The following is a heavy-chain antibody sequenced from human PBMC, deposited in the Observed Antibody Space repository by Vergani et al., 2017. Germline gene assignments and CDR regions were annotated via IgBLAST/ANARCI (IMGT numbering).Heavy chain of an antibody. D-gene: IGHD5-24*01. J-gene: IGHJ4*02. CDR1: GGSFSTGGQY. CDR3: ARSRLERWLHLGYFDY. Sequence: QVQLQESGPGLVKPSQTLSLTCTVSGGSFSTGGQYWTWIRQPAGKELEWIGRVSTSGSTNYNPSLKSRVTMSIDTSKNQFSLKLSSVTAADTAVYYCARSRLERWLHLGYFDYWGQGTLVTVSS. V-gene: IGHV4-61*02. CDR2: VSTSGST.